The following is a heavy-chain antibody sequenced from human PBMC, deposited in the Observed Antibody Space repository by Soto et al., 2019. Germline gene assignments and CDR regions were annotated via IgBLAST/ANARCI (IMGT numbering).Heavy chain of an antibody. CDR1: GFTFSDYY. CDR3: ARDLGSGYYGIYYYYYYGMDV. V-gene: IGHV3-11*01. CDR2: ISSSGSTI. Sequence: PGGSLRLSCAASGFTFSDYYMSWIRQAPGKGLEWVSYISSSGSTIYYADSVKGRFTISRDNAKNSLYPQMNSLRAEDTAVYYCARDLGSGYYGIYYYYYYGMDVWGQGTTVTVSS. J-gene: IGHJ6*02. D-gene: IGHD3-3*01.